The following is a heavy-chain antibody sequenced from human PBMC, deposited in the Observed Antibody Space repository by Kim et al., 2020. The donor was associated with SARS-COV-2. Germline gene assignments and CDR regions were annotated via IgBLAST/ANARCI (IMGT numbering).Heavy chain of an antibody. D-gene: IGHD5-18*01. CDR3: ARAHVDTAARNPMVGPPHFDY. CDR2: INPNSGGT. Sequence: ASVNVSCKASGYTFTGYYMHWVRQAPGQGLEWMGWINPNSGGTNYAQKFQGWVTMTRDTSISTAYMELSRLRSDDTAVYYCARAHVDTAARNPMVGPPHFDYWGQGTLVTVSS. J-gene: IGHJ4*02. V-gene: IGHV1-2*04. CDR1: GYTFTGYY.